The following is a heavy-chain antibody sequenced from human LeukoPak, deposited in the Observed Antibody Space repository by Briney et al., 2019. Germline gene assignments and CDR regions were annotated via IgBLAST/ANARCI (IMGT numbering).Heavy chain of an antibody. J-gene: IGHJ4*02. CDR2: SNPNSGDT. V-gene: IGHV1-2*02. Sequence: GASVKVSCKASGYIFTGYYMHWVRQAPGQGLEWMGWSNPNSGDTDYAQKFQGRVTMTRDTSIRTVYTELSSLKSDDTAVYYCTRGRRLDNAPTAPCEYWGQGTLVTVSS. D-gene: IGHD2-2*03. CDR3: TRGRRLDNAPTAPCEY. CDR1: GYIFTGYY.